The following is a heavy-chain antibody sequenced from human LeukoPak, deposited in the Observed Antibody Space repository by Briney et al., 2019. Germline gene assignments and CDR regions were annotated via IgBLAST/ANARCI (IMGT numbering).Heavy chain of an antibody. Sequence: SETLSLTCTVSGGSISSYYWSWIRQPPGKGLEWIGYIYYSGSTNYNPSLKSRVTISVDTSKNQFSLKLSSVTAADAAVYYCARGTLDIHYYYGMDVWGQGTTVTVSS. CDR2: IYYSGST. J-gene: IGHJ6*02. V-gene: IGHV4-59*01. CDR1: GGSISSYY. CDR3: ARGTLDIHYYYGMDV. D-gene: IGHD1-1*01.